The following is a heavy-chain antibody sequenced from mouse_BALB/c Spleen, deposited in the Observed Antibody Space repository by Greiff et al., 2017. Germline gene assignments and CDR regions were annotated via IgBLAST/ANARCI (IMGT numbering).Heavy chain of an antibody. CDR1: GFTFSSYA. J-gene: IGHJ3*01. CDR3: ARGYDYDWFAY. Sequence: EVQGVESGGGLVKPGGSLKLSCAASGFTFSSYAMSWVRQSPEKRLEWVAEISSGGSYTYYPDTVTGRFTISRDNAKNTLYLEMSSLRSEDTAMYYCARGYDYDWFAYWGQGTLVTVSA. CDR2: ISSGGSYT. V-gene: IGHV5-9-4*01. D-gene: IGHD2-4*01.